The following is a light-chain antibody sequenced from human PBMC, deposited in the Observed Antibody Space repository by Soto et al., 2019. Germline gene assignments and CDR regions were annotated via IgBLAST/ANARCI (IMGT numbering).Light chain of an antibody. CDR2: AAS. CDR3: QQYYSYPFP. V-gene: IGKV1-8*01. J-gene: IGKJ3*01. Sequence: AIRMTQSPSSLSASTGDRVTITCRASQGISSYLAWYQQKPGKAPKLLIYAASTLQSGVPSRFSGSGSVTDFTLTLSCLQSEDFATYYCQQYYSYPFPFGPGTKVDIK. CDR1: QGISSY.